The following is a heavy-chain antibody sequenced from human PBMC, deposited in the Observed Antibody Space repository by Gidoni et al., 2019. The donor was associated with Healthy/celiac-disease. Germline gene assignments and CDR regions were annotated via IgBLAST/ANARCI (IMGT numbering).Heavy chain of an antibody. V-gene: IGHV4-59*01. CDR1: GGSISSYY. Sequence: QVQLQESGPGLVKPSETLSLTCPVSGGSISSYYWRWIRQPPGKGLEWIGYIYYSGSTNYNPSLKSRVTISVDTSKNQFSLKLSSVTAADTAVYYCARVGSYGAAGAFDIWGQGTMVTVSS. CDR3: ARVGSYGAAGAFDI. D-gene: IGHD1-26*01. CDR2: IYYSGST. J-gene: IGHJ3*02.